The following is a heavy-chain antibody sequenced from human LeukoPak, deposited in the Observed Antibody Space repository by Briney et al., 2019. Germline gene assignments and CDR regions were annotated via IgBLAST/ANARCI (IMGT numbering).Heavy chain of an antibody. Sequence: GGSLRLSCAASGFTFDDYGMSWVRQAPGKGLEWVSGINWNGGSTGYADSVKGRFTISRDNAKNSLYLQMNSLRAEDTALYYCARAYGSGSYYNPNWFDPWGQGTLVTVSS. V-gene: IGHV3-20*04. CDR2: INWNGGST. J-gene: IGHJ5*02. D-gene: IGHD3-10*01. CDR3: ARAYGSGSYYNPNWFDP. CDR1: GFTFDDYG.